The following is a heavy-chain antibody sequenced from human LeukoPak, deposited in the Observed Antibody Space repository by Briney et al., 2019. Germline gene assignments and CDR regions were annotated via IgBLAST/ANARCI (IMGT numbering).Heavy chain of an antibody. J-gene: IGHJ4*02. CDR2: ISGSGGST. D-gene: IGHD6-19*01. CDR3: AKRAEYMGSGWTRRNFIY. Sequence: GGSLRLSCAASGFTFSSYAMSWVRQAPGKGLEWVSAISGSGGSTYYADSVKGRFTISRDNSKNTLYLQMNSLRAEDTAVYYCAKRAEYMGSGWTRRNFIYWGQGTLVTVSS. V-gene: IGHV3-23*01. CDR1: GFTFSSYA.